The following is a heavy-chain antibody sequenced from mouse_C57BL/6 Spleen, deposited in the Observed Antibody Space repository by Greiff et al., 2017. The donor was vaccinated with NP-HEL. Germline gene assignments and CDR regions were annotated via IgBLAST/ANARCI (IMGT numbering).Heavy chain of an antibody. Sequence: VQLQQSGPVLVKPGASVKMSCKASGYTFTDYYMNWVKQSHGKSLEWIGVINPYNGGTSYNQKFKGKATLTVDKSSSTAYMELNSLTSEDSAVYYCARQLRLRENAMDYWGQGTSVTVSS. V-gene: IGHV1-19*01. CDR2: INPYNGGT. CDR1: GYTFTDYY. D-gene: IGHD3-2*02. CDR3: ARQLRLRENAMDY. J-gene: IGHJ4*01.